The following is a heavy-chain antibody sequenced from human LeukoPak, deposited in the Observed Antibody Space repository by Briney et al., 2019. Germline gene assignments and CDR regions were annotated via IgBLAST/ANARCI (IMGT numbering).Heavy chain of an antibody. CDR1: GFTFSSYA. Sequence: GGSLRLSCAASGFTFSSYAMSWVRQAPGKGLEWISAISGSGGSTYYVDSVKGRFTISRDNSKNTLYLQMNSLRVEDTAVYYCAKLPVAGLYFDYWGQGTLVTVSS. CDR3: AKLPVAGLYFDY. V-gene: IGHV3-23*01. D-gene: IGHD6-19*01. CDR2: ISGSGGST. J-gene: IGHJ4*02.